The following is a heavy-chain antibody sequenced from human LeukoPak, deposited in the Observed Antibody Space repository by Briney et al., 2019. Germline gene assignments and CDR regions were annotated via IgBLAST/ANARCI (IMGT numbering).Heavy chain of an antibody. J-gene: IGHJ4*02. CDR3: SAAIYSDSRN. CDR2: IKSKTEGATA. D-gene: IGHD4-11*01. CDR1: GFTFSSYA. Sequence: GSLRLSCVASGFTFSSYAMTWVRQAPGKGLEWLGRIKSKTEGATADYAAAVRDRFTISRDDSKNTLYLQMNSLKTEDTAVYYCSAAIYSDSRNWGQGTLVTVSS. V-gene: IGHV3-15*01.